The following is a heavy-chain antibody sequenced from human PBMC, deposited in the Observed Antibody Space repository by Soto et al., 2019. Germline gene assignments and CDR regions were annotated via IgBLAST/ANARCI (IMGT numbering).Heavy chain of an antibody. J-gene: IGHJ5*02. Sequence: SETLSLTCTVSGGSISSYYWSWIRQPPGKGLEWIGYIYYSGSTNYNPSLKSRVTISVDTSKNQFSLKLSSVTAADTAVYYCAREGRTVSRFDPWGQGTLVTVSS. CDR2: IYYSGST. D-gene: IGHD4-17*01. V-gene: IGHV4-59*12. CDR1: GGSISSYY. CDR3: AREGRTVSRFDP.